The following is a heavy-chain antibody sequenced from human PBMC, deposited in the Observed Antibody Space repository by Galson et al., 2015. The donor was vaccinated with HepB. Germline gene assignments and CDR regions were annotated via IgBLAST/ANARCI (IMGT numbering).Heavy chain of an antibody. D-gene: IGHD5-24*01. CDR1: GGSISSGGYY. Sequence: TLSLTCTVSGGSISSGGYYWSWIRQHPGKGLEWIGYIYYSGFTYYNPSLKSRVIMSVDTSKNQFSLKLSSVTAADTAVYYCARDGGLAYRDPFDYWGQGTLVIVSS. CDR2: IYYSGFT. J-gene: IGHJ4*02. CDR3: ARDGGLAYRDPFDY. V-gene: IGHV4-31*03.